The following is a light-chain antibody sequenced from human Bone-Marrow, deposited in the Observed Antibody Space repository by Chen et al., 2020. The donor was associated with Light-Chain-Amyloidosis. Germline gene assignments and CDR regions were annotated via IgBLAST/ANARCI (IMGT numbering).Light chain of an antibody. J-gene: IGLJ3*02. Sequence: SYVLTQPSSVSVAPGQTATIACGGNNIGSTRVHWYQQTPGQAPLLVVYDDSDRPSGIPERLSGSDSGNTATLTISRVEAGDEADYYCQLWDTGSDRPVFGGGTTLTVL. CDR1: NIGSTR. CDR3: QLWDTGSDRPV. V-gene: IGLV3-21*02. CDR2: DDS.